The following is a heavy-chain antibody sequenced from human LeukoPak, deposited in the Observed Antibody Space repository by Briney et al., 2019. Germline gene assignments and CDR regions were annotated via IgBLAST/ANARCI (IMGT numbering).Heavy chain of an antibody. Sequence: ASVKVSCKASGYTFSGTGWYLYWLRQVPGQGLECMGWIHPNNGDTAYAQKFEGRVAMTRDTSISTAYLELRRLRPDDTAVYFCARDGPAQRVDLDYWAREPWSPSPQ. D-gene: IGHD3-9*01. CDR1: GYTFSGTGWY. J-gene: IGHJ4*02. V-gene: IGHV1-2*02. CDR3: ARDGPAQRVDLDY. CDR2: IHPNNGDT.